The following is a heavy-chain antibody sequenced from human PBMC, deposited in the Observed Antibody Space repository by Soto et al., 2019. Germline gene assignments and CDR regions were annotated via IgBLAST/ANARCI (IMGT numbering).Heavy chain of an antibody. Sequence: GGSLRLSCAASGFTFSSYAMHWVRQAPGKGLEWVAVISYDGSNKYYADSVKGRFTISRDNSKNTLYLQMNGLRAEDTAVYYCARDRLPNWNYGAHYYYGMDVWGQGTTVTVSS. CDR3: ARDRLPNWNYGAHYYYGMDV. CDR1: GFTFSSYA. V-gene: IGHV3-30-3*01. CDR2: ISYDGSNK. J-gene: IGHJ6*02. D-gene: IGHD1-7*01.